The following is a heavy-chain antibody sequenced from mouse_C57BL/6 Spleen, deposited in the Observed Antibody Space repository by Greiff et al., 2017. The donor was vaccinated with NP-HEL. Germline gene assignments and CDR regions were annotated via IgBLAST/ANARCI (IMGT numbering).Heavy chain of an antibody. J-gene: IGHJ2*01. CDR1: GYTFTSYW. CDR2: IDPSDSYT. V-gene: IGHV1-59*01. Sequence: QVQLQQPGAELVRPGTSVKLSCKASGYTFTSYWMHWVKQRPGQGLEWIGVIDPSDSYTNYNQKFKGKATLTVDTSSSTAYMQLGSLTSEDSAVYYCARPYGNYAFDYWGQGTTLTVSS. D-gene: IGHD2-1*01. CDR3: ARPYGNYAFDY.